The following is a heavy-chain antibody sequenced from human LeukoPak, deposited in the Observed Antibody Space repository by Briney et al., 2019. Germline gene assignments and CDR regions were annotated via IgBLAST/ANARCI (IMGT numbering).Heavy chain of an antibody. Sequence: ASVKVSCKASGYTFTSYAMHWVRQAPGQRLEWMGWINAGNGNTKYSQKFQGRVTITRDTSASTAYMELSSLRSEDTAVYYCAREHSGWYEYYFDYWGQGTLVTVSS. V-gene: IGHV1-3*01. CDR3: AREHSGWYEYYFDY. D-gene: IGHD6-19*01. CDR1: GYTFTSYA. CDR2: INAGNGNT. J-gene: IGHJ4*02.